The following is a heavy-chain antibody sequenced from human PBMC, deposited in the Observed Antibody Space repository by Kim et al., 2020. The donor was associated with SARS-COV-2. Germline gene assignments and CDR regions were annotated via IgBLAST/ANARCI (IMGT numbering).Heavy chain of an antibody. CDR2: IYPGDCDT. J-gene: IGHJ3*02. D-gene: IGHD5-12*01. CDR1: GYSFPSSW. CDR3: ARDPRDGYNSAFDI. Sequence: GESLKISCKGSGYSFPSSWLGWVRQMPGKGLEWMGIIYPGDCDTRYSPSFQGQVTISADKSISTAYLQWSSLKASDTAMYYCARDPRDGYNSAFDIWGQGTMVTVSS. V-gene: IGHV5-51*01.